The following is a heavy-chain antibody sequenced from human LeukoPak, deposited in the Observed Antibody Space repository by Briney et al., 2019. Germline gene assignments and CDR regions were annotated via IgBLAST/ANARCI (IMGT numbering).Heavy chain of an antibody. CDR2: IYSSGST. J-gene: IGHJ6*02. V-gene: IGHV4-59*01. CDR1: GGSISYYY. Sequence: SETLSLTCTVSGGSISYYYWNWIRQPPGKGLEWIGYIYSSGSTNYNPSLKSRVTISVDTSKNQFSLKLSSVTAADTAVYYCARDGPQYGMDVWGQGTTVTVSS. CDR3: ARDGPQYGMDV.